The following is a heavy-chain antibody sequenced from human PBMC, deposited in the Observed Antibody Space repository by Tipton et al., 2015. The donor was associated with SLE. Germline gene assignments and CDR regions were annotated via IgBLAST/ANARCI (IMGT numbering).Heavy chain of an antibody. Sequence: QVQLVQSGAEVKKPGSSVKVSCKASGGSFSFRINAISWVRQAPGQGLEWMGGITPISGTSNYAQKFQGRVTIITDESTSTAYMELTSLRSEDTAVYYCATRPDSNWGPYDFWGQGTLITVSS. V-gene: IGHV1-69*01. J-gene: IGHJ4*02. D-gene: IGHD7-27*01. CDR3: ATRPDSNWGPYDF. CDR1: GGSFSFRINA. CDR2: ITPISGTS.